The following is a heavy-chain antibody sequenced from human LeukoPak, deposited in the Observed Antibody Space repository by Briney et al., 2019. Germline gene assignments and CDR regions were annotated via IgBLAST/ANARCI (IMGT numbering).Heavy chain of an antibody. Sequence: PGGSLRLSCAASGFVFSNKWMYWVRQAPGRGLVWVSRINSDGSSIAYADSVKGRFTISRDNAKDTLFLQMNSLTVEDTAMYYCAKDLSWGATDYWGQGTLVTVPS. CDR3: AKDLSWGATDY. V-gene: IGHV3-74*01. CDR2: INSDGSSI. D-gene: IGHD6-13*01. J-gene: IGHJ4*02. CDR1: GFVFSNKW.